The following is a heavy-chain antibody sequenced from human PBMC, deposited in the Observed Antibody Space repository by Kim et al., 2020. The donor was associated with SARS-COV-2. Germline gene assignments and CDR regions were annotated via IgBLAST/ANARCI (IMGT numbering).Heavy chain of an antibody. V-gene: IGHV3-23*01. J-gene: IGHJ3*02. D-gene: IGHD3-16*01. Sequence: RFTISRDNSKNTLYLQMNSLRAEDTAVYYCAKDRNDYIWGSYSPDAFDIWGQGTMVTVSS. CDR3: AKDRNDYIWGSYSPDAFDI.